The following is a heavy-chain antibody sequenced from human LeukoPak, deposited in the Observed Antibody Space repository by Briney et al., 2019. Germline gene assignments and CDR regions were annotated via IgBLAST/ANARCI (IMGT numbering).Heavy chain of an antibody. CDR2: ISDSGGST. J-gene: IGHJ4*02. CDR1: GFTFSRYA. D-gene: IGHD1-26*01. V-gene: IGHV3-23*01. Sequence: GGSLRLSCAASGFTFSRYAMSWVRQAPGKGLEWVSAISDSGGSTYYADSVKGRFTISRDNSKNTLYLQMNSLRAEDTAVYYCAKRTDYSGSYYFDYWGQGTLVTVSS. CDR3: AKRTDYSGSYYFDY.